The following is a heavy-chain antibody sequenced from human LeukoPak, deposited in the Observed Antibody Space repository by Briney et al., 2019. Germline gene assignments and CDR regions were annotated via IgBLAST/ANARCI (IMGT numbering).Heavy chain of an antibody. V-gene: IGHV3-11*05. D-gene: IGHD4-17*01. CDR2: ISSGSRYT. CDR1: GFTFSDYY. J-gene: IGHJ3*02. CDR3: AREVHGDYDI. Sequence: GGSLRLSCAASGFTFSDYYMGWIRQAPGKGLECVSYISSGSRYTDYAESVKGRFTISRDNAKNSLYLQMNSLRAEDTAVYYCAREVHGDYDIWGQGTRVTVSS.